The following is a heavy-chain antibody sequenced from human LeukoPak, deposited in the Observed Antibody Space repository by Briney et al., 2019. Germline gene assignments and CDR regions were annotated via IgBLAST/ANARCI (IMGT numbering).Heavy chain of an antibody. CDR2: INSKNGNP. CDR3: ARAGLATPHY. V-gene: IGHV7-4-1*02. CDR1: RYSFTSYA. Sequence: ASVKVSCKASRYSFTSYAITWVRRAPGQGLEWMGWINSKNGNPTYAQGLTGRFIFSFNTSVSTAYLQISSLKAEDTAMYYCARAGLATPHYWGQGTLVTVSS. J-gene: IGHJ4*02. D-gene: IGHD5-12*01.